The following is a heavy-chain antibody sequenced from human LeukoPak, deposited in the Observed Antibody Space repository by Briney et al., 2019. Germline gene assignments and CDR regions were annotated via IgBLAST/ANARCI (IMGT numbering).Heavy chain of an antibody. CDR3: AAGTITMIRGIIYFDY. Sequence: GAXVKVSCKVSGYTLTKLSMHWVRQAPGKGLEWMGGFDPEDDETIYAQKFQGRVTMTEDTSTDTAYMELSSLRSEDTAVYYCAAGTITMIRGIIYFDYWGQGTLVTVSS. J-gene: IGHJ4*02. CDR1: GYTLTKLS. D-gene: IGHD3-10*01. V-gene: IGHV1-24*01. CDR2: FDPEDDET.